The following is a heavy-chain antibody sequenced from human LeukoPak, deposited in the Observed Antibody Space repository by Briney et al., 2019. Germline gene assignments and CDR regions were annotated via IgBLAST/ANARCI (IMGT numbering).Heavy chain of an antibody. V-gene: IGHV1-69*04. J-gene: IGHJ4*02. Sequence: SVKVSCKASGYTFTSYGISWVRQAPGQGLEWMGRIIPILGIANYAQKFQGRVTITADKSTSTAYMELSSLRSEDTAVYYCAREPRRVAAFDYWGQGTLVTVSS. CDR2: IIPILGIA. CDR1: GYTFTSYG. CDR3: AREPRRVAAFDY.